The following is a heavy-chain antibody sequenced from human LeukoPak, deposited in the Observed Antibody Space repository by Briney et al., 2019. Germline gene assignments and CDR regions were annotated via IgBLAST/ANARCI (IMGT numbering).Heavy chain of an antibody. D-gene: IGHD6-13*01. CDR2: ISWNSGSI. CDR1: GFTFDDYA. CDR3: AKDYQAYSSSWDDAFDI. J-gene: IGHJ3*02. Sequence: PGRSLRLSCAASGFTFDDYAMHWVRQAPGKGLEWVSGISWNSGSIGYADSVKGRFTISRDNAKNSLYLQMNSLRAEDTALYYCAKDYQAYSSSWDDAFDIWGQGTMVTVSS. V-gene: IGHV3-9*01.